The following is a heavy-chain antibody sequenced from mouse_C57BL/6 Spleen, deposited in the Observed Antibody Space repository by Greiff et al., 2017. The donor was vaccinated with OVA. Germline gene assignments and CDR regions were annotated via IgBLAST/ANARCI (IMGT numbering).Heavy chain of an antibody. V-gene: IGHV1-69*01. J-gene: IGHJ3*01. Sequence: QVQLQQPGAELVMPGASVKLSCKASGYTFTSYWMHWVKQRPGQGLEWIGEIDPSDSYTNYNQKFKGKSTLTVDKSSSTAYMQLSSLTSEDSAVYYCARSDYYGSSYSAWFADWGQGTLVTVSA. D-gene: IGHD1-1*01. CDR1: GYTFTSYW. CDR2: IDPSDSYT. CDR3: ARSDYYGSSYSAWFAD.